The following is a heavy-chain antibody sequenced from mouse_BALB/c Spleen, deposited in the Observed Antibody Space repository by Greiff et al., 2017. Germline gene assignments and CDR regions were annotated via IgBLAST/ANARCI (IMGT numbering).Heavy chain of an antibody. V-gene: IGHV5-6-5*01. D-gene: IGHD1-2*01. CDR2: FSSGCST. CDR3: AVLRLRDAMDY. CDR1: GFTFSRYA. J-gene: IGHJ4*01. Sequence: EVTLVESGGCLVKPGGSLKLSCAASGFTFSRYAMSWVRQTPEKRLVWVASFSSGCSTYYPDSVKGRFTISRDNARNILYLQMSSLRSEDTAMYYCAVLRLRDAMDYWGQGTSVTVSS.